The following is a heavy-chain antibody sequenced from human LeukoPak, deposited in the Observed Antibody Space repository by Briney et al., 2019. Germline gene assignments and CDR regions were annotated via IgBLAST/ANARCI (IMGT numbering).Heavy chain of an antibody. V-gene: IGHV3-11*05. CDR3: AREDGYSSSWYSDY. D-gene: IGHD6-13*01. J-gene: IGHJ4*02. CDR1: GFTFSDYY. CDR2: ISSTSIYT. Sequence: PGGSLILSCAASGFTFSDYYMSWIRQAPGKGLEWVSDISSTSIYTNYADSVKGRFTISRDNAKNSLYLQMNSLRAEDTAVYYCAREDGYSSSWYSDYWGQGTLVTVSS.